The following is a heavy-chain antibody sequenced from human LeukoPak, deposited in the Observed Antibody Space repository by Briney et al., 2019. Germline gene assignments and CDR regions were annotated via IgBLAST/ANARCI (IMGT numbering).Heavy chain of an antibody. Sequence: GGSLRLSCAASGFTFSSYSMNWVRQAPGKGLEWVSSISSSSSYIYYADSVKGRFTISRDNAKNSLYLQMNSLRAEDTAVYYCARAVAAAGTGFDYWGQGTLVTVSS. CDR2: ISSSSSYI. J-gene: IGHJ4*02. CDR3: ARAVAAAGTGFDY. D-gene: IGHD6-13*01. CDR1: GFTFSSYS. V-gene: IGHV3-21*01.